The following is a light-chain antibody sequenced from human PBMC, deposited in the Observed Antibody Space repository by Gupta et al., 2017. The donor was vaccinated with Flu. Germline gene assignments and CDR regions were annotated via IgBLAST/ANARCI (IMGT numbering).Light chain of an antibody. CDR1: QSVSSY. CDR2: DAS. V-gene: IGKV3-11*01. J-gene: IGKJ4*01. Sequence: EIVLTQSPATLSLSPGERATLSCRASQSVSSYLAWYQQKPGQAPRLLIYDASNRATGIPARSRGTSYGTDFTLTMSRRDPENFPLYHGQHRSTGQAITYDGGTKMKLK. CDR3: QHRSTGQAIT.